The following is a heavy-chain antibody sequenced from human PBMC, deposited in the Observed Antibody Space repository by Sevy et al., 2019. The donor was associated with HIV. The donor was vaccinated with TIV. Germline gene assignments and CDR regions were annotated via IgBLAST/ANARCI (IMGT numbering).Heavy chain of an antibody. Sequence: GGSLRLSCAASGFTFSNHAMHWVRQAPGKGLEWVAFIRYDGSNENYADSVKGRFTISRDNSNNTLYLQMNSLRPEDTAVYYCAKDRKVLLVVYAIPFDVFDIWGQGTMVTVSS. CDR3: AKDRKVLLVVYAIPFDVFDI. CDR1: GFTFSNHA. D-gene: IGHD2-8*02. J-gene: IGHJ3*02. V-gene: IGHV3-30*02. CDR2: IRYDGSNE.